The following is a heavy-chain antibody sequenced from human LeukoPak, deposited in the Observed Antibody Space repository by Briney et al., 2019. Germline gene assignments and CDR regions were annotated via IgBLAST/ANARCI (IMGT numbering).Heavy chain of an antibody. V-gene: IGHV3-23*01. J-gene: IGHJ4*02. CDR1: GFTFSSYG. D-gene: IGHD6-13*01. CDR3: AKRGSAGLYYFDY. CDR2: ITGSGGST. Sequence: GGSLRLSCAASGFTFSSYGMSWVRQAPGKGLEWVSAITGSGGSTFYADSVKGRFTISRDNSKNALYLQMNSLRAEDTAVYYCAKRGSAGLYYFDYWGQGTLVTVSS.